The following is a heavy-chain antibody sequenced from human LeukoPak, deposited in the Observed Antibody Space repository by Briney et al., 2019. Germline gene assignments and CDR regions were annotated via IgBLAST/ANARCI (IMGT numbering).Heavy chain of an antibody. Sequence: PSETLSLTCTVSGGSISSSSYYWGWIRQPPGKGLEWIGSIYYSGSTYYNPSLKSRVTISVYTSKNQFSLKLSSVTAADTAVYYCARAYSPFDYWGQGTLVTVSS. D-gene: IGHD2-21*01. CDR2: IYYSGST. V-gene: IGHV4-39*01. CDR1: GGSISSSSYY. J-gene: IGHJ4*02. CDR3: ARAYSPFDY.